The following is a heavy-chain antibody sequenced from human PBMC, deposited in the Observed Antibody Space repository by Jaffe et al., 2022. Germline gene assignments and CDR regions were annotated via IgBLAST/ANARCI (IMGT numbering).Heavy chain of an antibody. CDR1: GFTFSDHY. CDR2: TRNKANSYTT. D-gene: IGHD1-1*01. CDR3: ARRERSSGAFDI. Sequence: EVQLVESGGGLVQPGGSLRLSCAASGFTFSDHYMDWVRQAPGKGLEWVGRTRNKANSYTTEYAASVKGRFTISRDDSKNSLYLQMNSLKTEDTAVYYCARRERSSGAFDIWGQGTMVTVSS. V-gene: IGHV3-72*01. J-gene: IGHJ3*02.